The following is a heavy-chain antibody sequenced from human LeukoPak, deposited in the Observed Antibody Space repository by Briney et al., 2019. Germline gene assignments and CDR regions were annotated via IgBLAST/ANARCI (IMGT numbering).Heavy chain of an antibody. CDR1: GGSISSYY. CDR3: ARGRPDPVTLDY. V-gene: IGHV4-59*01. Sequence: KPSETLSLTCTVSGGSISSYYWSWIRQPPGKGLEGIGYIYYSGSTNYNPSLKSRVTISVDTSKNQFSLKLSSVTAADTAVYYCARGRPDPVTLDYWGQGTLVTVSS. J-gene: IGHJ4*02. D-gene: IGHD4-17*01. CDR2: IYYSGST.